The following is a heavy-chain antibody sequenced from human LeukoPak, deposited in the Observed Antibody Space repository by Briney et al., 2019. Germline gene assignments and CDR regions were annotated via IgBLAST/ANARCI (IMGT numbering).Heavy chain of an antibody. CDR3: AGTGYCSSTSCYSWFDP. CDR2: IDPSDSYT. D-gene: IGHD2-2*01. Sequence: GESLKISCKGSGYSFITYWINWVRQMPGKGLEWMGRIDPSDSYTNYSPSFQGHVTISADKSISTAYLQWSSLKASDSAMYYCAGTGYCSSTSCYSWFDPWGQGTLVTVSS. CDR1: GYSFITYW. J-gene: IGHJ5*02. V-gene: IGHV5-10-1*01.